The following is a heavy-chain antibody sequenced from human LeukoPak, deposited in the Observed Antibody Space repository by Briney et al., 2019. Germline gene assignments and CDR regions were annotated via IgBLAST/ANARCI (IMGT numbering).Heavy chain of an antibody. J-gene: IGHJ3*02. Sequence: PSETLSLTCTVSGGSISSSSYYWGWIRQSPGKGLEWIGSIYYSGSTYYNPSLKSRVTISVDTSKNQFSLKLSSVTAADTAVYYCARDREYSSSRSVGEAFDIWGQGTMVTVSS. CDR3: ARDREYSSSRSVGEAFDI. D-gene: IGHD6-6*01. V-gene: IGHV4-39*02. CDR2: IYYSGST. CDR1: GGSISSSSYY.